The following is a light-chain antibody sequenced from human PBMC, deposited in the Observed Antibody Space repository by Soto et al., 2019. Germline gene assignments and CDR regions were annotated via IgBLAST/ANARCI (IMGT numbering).Light chain of an antibody. CDR1: QSISSW. J-gene: IGKJ1*01. V-gene: IGKV1-5*03. Sequence: DIQMTHSPSTLSASVLDRVTITFRASQSISSWLAWYQQKPGKAPKLLIYKASSLESGVPSRFSGSGSGTEFTLTISSLQPDDFATYYCQKYNSYPWKFGQGTKVDIK. CDR3: QKYNSYPWK. CDR2: KAS.